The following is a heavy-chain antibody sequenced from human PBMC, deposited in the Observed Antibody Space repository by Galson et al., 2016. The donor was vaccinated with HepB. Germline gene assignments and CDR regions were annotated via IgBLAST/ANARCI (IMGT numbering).Heavy chain of an antibody. Sequence: SLRLSCAVSGFTFSTYSMNWVRQAPGKGLAWVSYISSSGSTIYYADSVKGRFTIARDNAKNSLFLQMNSLRDEDTDIYYCTRDSDWWRTNQYFFDYWGQGTLVTVSS. CDR1: GFTFSTYS. CDR2: ISSSGSTI. D-gene: IGHD2-15*01. J-gene: IGHJ4*02. CDR3: TRDSDWWRTNQYFFDY. V-gene: IGHV3-48*02.